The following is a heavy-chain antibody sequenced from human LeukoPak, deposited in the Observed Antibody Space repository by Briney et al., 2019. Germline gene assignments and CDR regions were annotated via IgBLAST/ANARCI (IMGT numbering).Heavy chain of an antibody. CDR1: EFSVGSNY. J-gene: IGHJ4*02. Sequence: HPGGSLRLSCAASEFSVGSNYMTWVRQAPGKGLEWVSLIYSGGSTYYADSVKGRFTISRDNSKNTLYLQMNSLRAEDTAAYYCARVAVGATGDFDYWGQGTLVTVSS. D-gene: IGHD1-26*01. CDR3: ARVAVGATGDFDY. CDR2: IYSGGST. V-gene: IGHV3-66*01.